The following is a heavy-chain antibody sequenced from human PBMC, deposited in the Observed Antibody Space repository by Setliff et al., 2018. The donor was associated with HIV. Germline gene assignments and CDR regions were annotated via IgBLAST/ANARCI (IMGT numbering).Heavy chain of an antibody. CDR1: GDSITHYY. CDR3: ARHKRYCTDGICLSSIDHAFDI. J-gene: IGHJ3*02. Sequence: PSETLSLTCSVSGDSITHYYWNWIRQPPGKGLEWIGNIFDSENNNYNPSLKSRVTISVDTSKNQFSLKLNSVTAADTAVYYCARHKRYCTDGICLSSIDHAFDIWGQGTMVTVSS. V-gene: IGHV4-59*08. CDR2: IFDSENN. D-gene: IGHD2-8*01.